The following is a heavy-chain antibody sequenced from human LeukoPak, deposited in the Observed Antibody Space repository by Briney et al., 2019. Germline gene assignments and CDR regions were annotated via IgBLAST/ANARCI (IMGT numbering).Heavy chain of an antibody. J-gene: IGHJ3*02. Sequence: GGSLRLSCAASGFTFSSYEMNWVRQAPGKGLEWVSYISSSGSTIYYADSVKGRFTISRDNAKNSLYLQMNSLRAEDTAVYYCARTYCTNGVCNRKAFDIWGQRTMVTVSS. CDR3: ARTYCTNGVCNRKAFDI. CDR2: ISSSGSTI. CDR1: GFTFSSYE. V-gene: IGHV3-48*03. D-gene: IGHD2-8*01.